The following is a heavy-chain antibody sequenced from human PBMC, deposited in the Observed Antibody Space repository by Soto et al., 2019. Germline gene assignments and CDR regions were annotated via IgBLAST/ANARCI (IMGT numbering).Heavy chain of an antibody. CDR2: IWYDGSNK. V-gene: IGHV3-33*01. J-gene: IGHJ6*02. CDR3: ARGVLRFLEDVPYYYYNGMDV. Sequence: SLRLSCAASGFTFRSYGMHWVRQAPGKGLEWVAVIWYDGSNKYYADSVKGRFTISRDNSKNTLYLQMNSLRAEDTAVYYCARGVLRFLEDVPYYYYNGMDVWGQGTTVTVSS. CDR1: GFTFRSYG. D-gene: IGHD3-3*01.